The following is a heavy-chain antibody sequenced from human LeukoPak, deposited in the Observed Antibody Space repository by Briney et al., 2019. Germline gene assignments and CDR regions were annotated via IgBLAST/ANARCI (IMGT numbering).Heavy chain of an antibody. CDR2: ISSSSSYI. CDR1: GFTFSSYT. Sequence: PGGSLRLSCAASGFTFSSYTMNWVRRAPGKGLEWVSSISSSSSYIYYADSVKGRFTISRDNAKNSLYLQMNSLRAEDTAVYYCARAPVVRGVLGYWGQGTLVTVSS. D-gene: IGHD3-10*01. V-gene: IGHV3-21*01. CDR3: ARAPVVRGVLGY. J-gene: IGHJ4*02.